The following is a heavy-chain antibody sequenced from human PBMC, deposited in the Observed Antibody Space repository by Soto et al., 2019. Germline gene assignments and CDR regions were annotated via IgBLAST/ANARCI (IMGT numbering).Heavy chain of an antibody. CDR2: IYYSGST. J-gene: IGHJ4*02. CDR3: ARATSFSGHHGY. Sequence: TLSLTCTVSGGSFSSGGYYWSWIRQLPGKGLEWIGYIYYSGSTYYNPSLKSRFTISLDTSKNQFSLKLSSVTAADTAVYYCARATSFSGHHGYWGQGTLVTVSS. D-gene: IGHD2-8*02. CDR1: GGSFSSGGYY. V-gene: IGHV4-31*03.